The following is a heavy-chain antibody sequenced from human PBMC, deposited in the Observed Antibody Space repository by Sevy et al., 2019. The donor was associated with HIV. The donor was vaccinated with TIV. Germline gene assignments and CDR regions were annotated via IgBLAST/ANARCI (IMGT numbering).Heavy chain of an antibody. CDR1: GFTFSSYW. D-gene: IGHD3-22*01. Sequence: GGSLRLSCAASGFTFSSYWMHWVRQAPGKGLVWVSRINSDGSSTSYADSVKGRFTISRDNAKNRLYLQMNSLGAEDTAVYYCARDRSNYYDSSGYNYWGQGTLVTVSS. J-gene: IGHJ4*02. CDR2: INSDGSST. V-gene: IGHV3-74*01. CDR3: ARDRSNYYDSSGYNY.